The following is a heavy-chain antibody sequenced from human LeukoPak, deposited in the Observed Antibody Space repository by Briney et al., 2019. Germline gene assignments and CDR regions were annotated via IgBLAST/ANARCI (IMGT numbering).Heavy chain of an antibody. CDR1: GFTFSSYA. Sequence: PGGSLRLSCAAAGFTFSSYAMSWVRQAPGKGLEWVSAISGSGGSTYYADSVKGRFTISRDNSKNTLYLQMNSLRAEDPAVYYCAKPVGAQAGYFDYWGQGTLVTVSS. J-gene: IGHJ4*02. CDR3: AKPVGAQAGYFDY. D-gene: IGHD1-26*01. V-gene: IGHV3-23*01. CDR2: ISGSGGST.